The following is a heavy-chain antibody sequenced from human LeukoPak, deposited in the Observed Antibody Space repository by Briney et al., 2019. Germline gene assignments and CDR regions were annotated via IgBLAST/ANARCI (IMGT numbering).Heavy chain of an antibody. CDR2: IVVGSGNT. Sequence: GTSVKVSCKASGFTFTSSAVQWVRQARGQRLEWIGWIVVGSGNTNYAQKFQERVTITRDMSTSTAYMELSSLRSEDTAVYYCAAESEYCGGDCHTQYFDYWGQGTLVTVSS. CDR1: GFTFTSSA. CDR3: AAESEYCGGDCHTQYFDY. V-gene: IGHV1-58*01. J-gene: IGHJ4*02. D-gene: IGHD2-21*01.